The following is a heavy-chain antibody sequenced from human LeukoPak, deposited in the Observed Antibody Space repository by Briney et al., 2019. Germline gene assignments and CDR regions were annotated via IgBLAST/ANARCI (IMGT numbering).Heavy chain of an antibody. V-gene: IGHV3-66*02. Sequence: GGSLRLSCAASGFTVSSNYMSWVRQAPGKGLEWVSVLYGAVNTYYADSVKGRFTISRDNSKNTLYLQMNSLRTEDTAVYYCARDQPLEHWGQGTIVTVSS. CDR3: ARDQPLEH. CDR1: GFTVSSNY. CDR2: LYGAVNT. J-gene: IGHJ3*01. D-gene: IGHD3-3*01.